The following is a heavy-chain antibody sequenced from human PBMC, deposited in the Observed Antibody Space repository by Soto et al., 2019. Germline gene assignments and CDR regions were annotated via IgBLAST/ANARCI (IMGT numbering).Heavy chain of an antibody. CDR3: ARDRFDYYDSSGYWRFDP. V-gene: IGHV3-48*01. D-gene: IGHD3-22*01. CDR1: GFTFGSYS. Sequence: GGSLRLSCAASGFTFGSYSMNWVRQAPGKGLEWVSYIRSSSSTIYYADSVQGRFTISRDNAKNSLYLQMNSLRAEDTAVYYCARDRFDYYDSSGYWRFDPWGQGTLVTVS. CDR2: IRSSSSTI. J-gene: IGHJ5*02.